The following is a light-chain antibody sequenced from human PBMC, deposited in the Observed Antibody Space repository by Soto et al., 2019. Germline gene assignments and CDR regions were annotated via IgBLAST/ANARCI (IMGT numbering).Light chain of an antibody. J-gene: IGKJ1*01. CDR1: QNIRGNE. V-gene: IGKV3-20*01. Sequence: EVVLTQSPGTLSLSPGERATLSCRASQNIRGNELAWYQQKPVQATRLLIYRGSSRATGIPDRFSGRGSGRDFTLTISRLEPEDFAVYYCQDYGTSAPWTFGQGTKVEIK. CDR2: RGS. CDR3: QDYGTSAPWT.